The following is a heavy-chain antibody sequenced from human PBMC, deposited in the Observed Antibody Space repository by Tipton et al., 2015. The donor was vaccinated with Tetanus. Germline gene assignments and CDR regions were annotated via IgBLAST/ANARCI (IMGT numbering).Heavy chain of an antibody. CDR2: IYYSGST. CDR3: ARVPRDNGPLYYYCGMDV. CDR1: GGSVSSGSYY. D-gene: IGHD4/OR15-4a*01. Sequence: ILSLTCTVSGGSVSSGSYYWSWIRQPPGKGLEWIGYIYYSGSTNYNPSLKSRVTISVDTSKNQFSLKLSSVTAANTAVYYCARVPRDNGPLYYYCGMDVWGQGTTVTVSS. J-gene: IGHJ6*02. V-gene: IGHV4-61*01.